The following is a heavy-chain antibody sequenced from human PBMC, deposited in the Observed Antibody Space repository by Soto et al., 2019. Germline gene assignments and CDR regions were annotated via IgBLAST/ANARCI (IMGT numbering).Heavy chain of an antibody. Sequence: GSLRLSCGVSGFNVMSYWMSWVRQAPGKGLEWVASIKEDGSEIYYLQSVRGRFTISRGSAGNALHLAMNYLSAEDTAVYFCARDIGFDYVNWGQGTLVTVSS. CDR2: IKEDGSEI. D-gene: IGHD3-16*01. CDR3: ARDIGFDYVN. CDR1: GFNVMSYW. J-gene: IGHJ4*02. V-gene: IGHV3-7*01.